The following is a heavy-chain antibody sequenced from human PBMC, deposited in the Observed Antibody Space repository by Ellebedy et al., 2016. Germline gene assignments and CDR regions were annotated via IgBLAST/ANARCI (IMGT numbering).Heavy chain of an antibody. J-gene: IGHJ4*02. CDR2: ISSGSSTI. V-gene: IGHV3-48*01. CDR1: GFTFSIYT. Sequence: GGSLRLSCAASGFTFSIYTMNWVRQAPGKGLEWVSYISSGSSTIYYADSVKGRFTISRDNAKNSLYLQMNSLRAEDTAVYYCAKDPSIVGATAHFDYWGQGTLVTVSS. D-gene: IGHD1-26*01. CDR3: AKDPSIVGATAHFDY.